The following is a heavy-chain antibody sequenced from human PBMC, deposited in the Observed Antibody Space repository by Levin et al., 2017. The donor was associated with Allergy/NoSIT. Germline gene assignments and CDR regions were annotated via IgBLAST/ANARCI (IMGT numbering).Heavy chain of an antibody. V-gene: IGHV5-51*01. J-gene: IGHJ3*02. CDR3: AGPSRADNNAFDI. CDR1: GYSFTTYW. D-gene: IGHD1-1*01. CDR2: IYPGDSDI. Sequence: AASVKVSCKASGYSFTTYWIGWVRQVPGKGLEWMGIIYPGDSDIRYSPSFQGQVTIPVDKSISIAYLQWSSLKASDTAMYYCAGPSRADNNAFDIWGQGTMVIVSS.